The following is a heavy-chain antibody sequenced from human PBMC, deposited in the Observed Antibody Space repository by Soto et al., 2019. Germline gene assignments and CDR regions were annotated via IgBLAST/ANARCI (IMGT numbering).Heavy chain of an antibody. CDR1: GYSISSGYY. Sequence: PSETLSLTCAVSGYSISSGYYCGWFRQPPGKRLERIGSIYHSGSTYYNPSLKSRVTISVDTSKNQFSRKLSSVNAADTAAYYCLRGIADILHGPYYYYGLDVCGQGTTVSFSS. J-gene: IGHJ6*02. CDR2: IYHSGST. V-gene: IGHV4-38-2*01. CDR3: LRGIADILHGPYYYYGLDV. D-gene: IGHD3-9*01.